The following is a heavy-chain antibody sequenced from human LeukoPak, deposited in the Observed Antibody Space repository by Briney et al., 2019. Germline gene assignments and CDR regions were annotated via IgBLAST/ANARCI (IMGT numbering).Heavy chain of an antibody. CDR1: GYTFTSYD. CDR2: MNPNSGNT. CDR3: ASGWWYQRGRLYYYYMDV. Sequence: GASVKVSCKASGYTFTSYDINWVRQATGQGLEWMGWMNPNSGNTGYAQKFQGRVTITADESTSTAYMELSSLRSEDTAVYYCASGWWYQRGRLYYYYMDVWGKGTTVTISS. D-gene: IGHD2-15*01. J-gene: IGHJ6*03. V-gene: IGHV1-8*03.